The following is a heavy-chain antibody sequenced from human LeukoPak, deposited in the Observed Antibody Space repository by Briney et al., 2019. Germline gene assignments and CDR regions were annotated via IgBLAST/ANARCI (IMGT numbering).Heavy chain of an antibody. Sequence: TSETLSLTCSVSDGSVSSSTYDWGWIRQPPGKGLEWIGNIYYSGTTYYNPSLKSRVTISIDTSKKQFSLKLTSVTAADTAVYYCVRRVLSFSRPSNFDYWGQGILVTLSS. J-gene: IGHJ4*02. CDR1: DGSVSSSTYD. CDR3: VRRVLSFSRPSNFDY. D-gene: IGHD2-2*01. CDR2: IYYSGTT. V-gene: IGHV4-39*01.